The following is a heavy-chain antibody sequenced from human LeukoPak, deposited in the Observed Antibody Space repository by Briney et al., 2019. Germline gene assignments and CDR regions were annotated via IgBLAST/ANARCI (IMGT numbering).Heavy chain of an antibody. Sequence: ASVKVSCKASGGTFSSYAISWVRQAPGQGLEWMGGIIPIFGTANYAQKFQGRVTITADKSTSTAYMELSSLRSEDTAVYYCARGAMPYSGGSHGIFDYWGQGTLVTVSS. CDR2: IIPIFGTA. J-gene: IGHJ4*02. V-gene: IGHV1-69*06. CDR1: GGTFSSYA. CDR3: ARGAMPYSGGSHGIFDY. D-gene: IGHD6-19*01.